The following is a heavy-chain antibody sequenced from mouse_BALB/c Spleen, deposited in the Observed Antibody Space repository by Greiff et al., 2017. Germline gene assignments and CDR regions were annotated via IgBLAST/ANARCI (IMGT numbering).Heavy chain of an antibody. CDR3: THYYGSSYFDY. CDR2: IYPGNSDT. Sequence: EVQLQQSAAELARPGASVKMSCKASGYTFTSYWMHWVKQRPGQGLEWIGAIYPGNSDTSYNQKFKGKAKLTAVTSTSTAYMELSSLTNEDSAVYYCTHYYGSSYFDYWGQGTTLTVSS. CDR1: GYTFTSYW. V-gene: IGHV1-5*01. J-gene: IGHJ2*01. D-gene: IGHD1-1*01.